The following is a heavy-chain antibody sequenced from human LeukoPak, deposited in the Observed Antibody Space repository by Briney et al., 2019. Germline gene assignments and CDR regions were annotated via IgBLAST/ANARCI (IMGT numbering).Heavy chain of an antibody. CDR3: TAFRRAFDL. CDR1: GFTFDDYG. CDR2: IKSKTDGCTA. J-gene: IGHJ3*01. Sequence: GGSLRLSCVASGFTFDDYGMSWVRQAPGKGLEWVGRIKSKTDGCTADYVEPVKGRFTISRDDSKNTLYLQMNSLKTEDTAVYYCTAFRRAFDLWGQGTMVTVSS. V-gene: IGHV3-15*01.